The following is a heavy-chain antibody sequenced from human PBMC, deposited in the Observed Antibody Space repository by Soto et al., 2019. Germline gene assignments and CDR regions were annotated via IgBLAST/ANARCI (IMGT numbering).Heavy chain of an antibody. D-gene: IGHD1-1*01. Sequence: QVQLVESGGGVVQPGRSLRLSCAASGFPFSSYGMHWVRQAPGKGLEWVAVISYDGSNKYYADSVKGRFTISRDNSKNTLYLQMNSLRAEDTAVYYCAKDVGNWNDEGLFDYWGQGTLVTVSS. CDR1: GFPFSSYG. J-gene: IGHJ4*02. CDR2: ISYDGSNK. CDR3: AKDVGNWNDEGLFDY. V-gene: IGHV3-30*18.